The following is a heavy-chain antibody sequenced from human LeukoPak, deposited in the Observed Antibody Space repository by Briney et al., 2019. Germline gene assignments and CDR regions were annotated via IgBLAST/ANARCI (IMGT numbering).Heavy chain of an antibody. CDR1: GFTFSSYA. CDR3: WERGGKGEFDY. V-gene: IGHV3-23*01. J-gene: IGHJ4*02. Sequence: GGSLRLSCAASGFTFSSYAMSWVRQAPGKGLGWVSAISGSGGSTYYADSVKGRFTISRDNSKNTLYLQMNRLRAEDTAVYYCWERGGKGEFDYWGQGHLVTVSA. CDR2: ISGSGGST. D-gene: IGHD1-26*01.